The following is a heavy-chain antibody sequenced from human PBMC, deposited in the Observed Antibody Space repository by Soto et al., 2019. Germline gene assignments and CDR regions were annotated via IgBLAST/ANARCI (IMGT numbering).Heavy chain of an antibody. D-gene: IGHD2-21*02. V-gene: IGHV1-46*02. CDR2: IYPSGGGS. CDR1: GYTLNTYY. Sequence: QVQLVQSGAEVTKPGASVKVSCKPSGYTLNTYYLHWVRQAPGQGLEWMGIIYPSGGGSTYAQKFQGRVTMTRDTSTSTVYMELSSLRSADTAVYYCARGGHIAVVTASFDYWGQGTLVTVSS. CDR3: ARGGHIAVVTASFDY. J-gene: IGHJ4*02.